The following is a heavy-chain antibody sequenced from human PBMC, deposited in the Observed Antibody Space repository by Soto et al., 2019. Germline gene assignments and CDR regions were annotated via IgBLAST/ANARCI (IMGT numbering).Heavy chain of an antibody. Sequence: QVQLQQWGAGLLKPSETLSLACAVYGGSFSGYYWSWIRQPPGKGLEWIGEIDHRGSANYNPSLKSRVTISVDTSENQFSLKLSSVAAADTAVYYCTRRGGGNYPYYFDYWGQGTLLTVSS. CDR2: IDHRGSA. CDR1: GGSFSGYY. D-gene: IGHD2-21*01. V-gene: IGHV4-34*01. CDR3: TRRGGGNYPYYFDY. J-gene: IGHJ4*02.